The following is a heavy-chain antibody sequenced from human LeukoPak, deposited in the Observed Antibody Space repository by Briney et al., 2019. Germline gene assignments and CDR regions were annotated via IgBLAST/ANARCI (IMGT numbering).Heavy chain of an antibody. V-gene: IGHV1-69*05. CDR2: IIPIFGTA. CDR1: GGTFSSYA. CDR3: ARDKSVVVTAIPFHRGWFDP. Sequence: SVKVSCKAFGGTFSSYAISWVRQAPGQGLEWMGRIIPIFGTANYAQKFQGRVTITTGESTSTAYMELSSLRSEDTAVYYCARDKSVVVTAIPFHRGWFDPWGQGTLVTVSS. J-gene: IGHJ5*02. D-gene: IGHD2-21*02.